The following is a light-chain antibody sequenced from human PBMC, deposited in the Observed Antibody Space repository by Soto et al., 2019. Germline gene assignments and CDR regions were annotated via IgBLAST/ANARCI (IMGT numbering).Light chain of an antibody. CDR1: QSVSSSY. Sequence: EIVLTQSPGTLSLSPGERATLSCRASQSVSSSYLAWYQQKPGQAPSLLIYGASTRATGIPDRFSGSGSGTDFTLTISRLEPEDFAGYYCQQYDSSPVTFVQGTKLEIK. J-gene: IGKJ1*01. CDR3: QQYDSSPVT. V-gene: IGKV3-20*01. CDR2: GAS.